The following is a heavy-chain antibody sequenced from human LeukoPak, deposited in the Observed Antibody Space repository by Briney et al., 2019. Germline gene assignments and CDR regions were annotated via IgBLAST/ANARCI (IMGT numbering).Heavy chain of an antibody. V-gene: IGHV4-38-2*02. J-gene: IGHJ4*02. CDR2: IYHSGST. CDR1: GYSISSGYY. Sequence: SETLSLTCTVSGYSISSGYYWGWIRQPPGKGLEWIGSIYHSGSTYYNPSLKSRVTISVDTSKNLFSLKLSSVTAADTALYYCARVKRWLQFGATYFDSWGQGTLVTVSS. CDR3: ARVKRWLQFGATYFDS. D-gene: IGHD5-24*01.